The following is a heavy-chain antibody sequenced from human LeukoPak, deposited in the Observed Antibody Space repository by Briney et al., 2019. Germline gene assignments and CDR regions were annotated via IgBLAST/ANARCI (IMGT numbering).Heavy chain of an antibody. Sequence: GASVKVSCKASGYTSTSYDINWVRQATGQGLEWMGWMNPNSGNTGYAQKFQGRVTMTRNTSISTAYMELSSLRSEDTAVYYCARAHRIAVAGALGYWGQGTLVTVSS. CDR3: ARAHRIAVAGALGY. D-gene: IGHD6-19*01. J-gene: IGHJ4*02. CDR2: MNPNSGNT. CDR1: GYTSTSYD. V-gene: IGHV1-8*01.